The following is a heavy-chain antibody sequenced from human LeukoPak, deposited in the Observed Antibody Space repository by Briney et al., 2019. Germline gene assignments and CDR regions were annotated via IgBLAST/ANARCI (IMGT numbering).Heavy chain of an antibody. V-gene: IGHV1-2*02. J-gene: IGHJ4*02. CDR2: INPNSGGT. CDR3: ARDPAVKYYFDY. CDR1: GYTFTGYY. Sequence: GASVKVSCKASGYTFTGYYMHWVRQAPGQGLEWMGWINPNSGGTNYAQKFQGRVTMTRDTSISTACMELSRLRSDDTAVYYCARDPAVKYYFDYWGQGTLVTVSS.